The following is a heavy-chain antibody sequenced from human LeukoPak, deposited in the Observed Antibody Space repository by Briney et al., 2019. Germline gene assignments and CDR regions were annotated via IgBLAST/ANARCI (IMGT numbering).Heavy chain of an antibody. CDR3: ARDTVYYYDSSGYYGGSDY. V-gene: IGHV1-18*01. J-gene: IGHJ4*02. D-gene: IGHD3-22*01. CDR2: ISAYNGNT. Sequence: GASVKVSCKASGYTFTSYGISWVRQAPGQGLEWMGWISAYNGNTNYAQKLQGRVTMTTDTSTSTAYMELRSLRSDDTAVYYCARDTVYYYDSSGYYGGSDYWGQGTLVTVSS. CDR1: GYTFTSYG.